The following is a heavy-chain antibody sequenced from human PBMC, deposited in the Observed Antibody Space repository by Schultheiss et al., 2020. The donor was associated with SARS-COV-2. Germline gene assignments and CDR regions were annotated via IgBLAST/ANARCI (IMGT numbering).Heavy chain of an antibody. CDR3: ARIDYSSPDDNYYYGLDV. Sequence: SETLSLTCTVSGGSISSGGYYWSWIRQHPGKGLEWIGYIYYSGSTYYNPSLKSRVTISVYTSKNQFSLKLTSVTAADTAVYYCARIDYSSPDDNYYYGLDVWGQGTTVTVSS. V-gene: IGHV4-31*03. D-gene: IGHD6-19*01. J-gene: IGHJ6*02. CDR2: IYYSGST. CDR1: GGSISSGGYY.